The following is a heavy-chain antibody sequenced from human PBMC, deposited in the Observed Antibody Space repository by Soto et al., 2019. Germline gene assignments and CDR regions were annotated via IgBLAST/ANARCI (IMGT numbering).Heavy chain of an antibody. V-gene: IGHV3-15*01. CDR2: IKSKSDGGTT. Sequence: GGSVRLSCAASGFTFSDAWMSWVRQAPGKGLDWVGRIKSKSDGGTTEYAAPVRGRFTISRDDSKNTLYLQMNSLKTEDTAVYYCTTDLWRIAVVVGSTGYFNPWGQGTPVTVSS. CDR1: GFTFSDAW. D-gene: IGHD2-15*01. J-gene: IGHJ5*02. CDR3: TTDLWRIAVVVGSTGYFNP.